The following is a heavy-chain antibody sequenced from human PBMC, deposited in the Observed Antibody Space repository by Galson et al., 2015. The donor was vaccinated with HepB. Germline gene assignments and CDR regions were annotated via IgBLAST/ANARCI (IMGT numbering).Heavy chain of an antibody. V-gene: IGHV3-30*18. J-gene: IGHJ6*03. CDR2: ISYDGSNK. CDR1: GFTFSSYG. D-gene: IGHD6-19*01. CDR3: AKDPYPIAVAGPQHIATSYYYYYYMDV. Sequence: SLRLSCAASGFTFSSYGMHWVRQAPGKGLEWVAVISYDGSNKYYADSVKGRFTISRDNSKNTLYLQMNSLRAEDTAVYYCAKDPYPIAVAGPQHIATSYYYYYYMDVWGKGTTVTVSS.